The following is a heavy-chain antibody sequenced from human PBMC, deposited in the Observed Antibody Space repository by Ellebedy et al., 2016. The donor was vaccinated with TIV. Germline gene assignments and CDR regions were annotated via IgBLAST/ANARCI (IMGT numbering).Heavy chain of an antibody. V-gene: IGHV2-5*01. CDR2: IYWSDDI. D-gene: IGHD2-21*01. CDR1: GFSLSTGGMG. CDR3: AHTRLLVKEWFDP. Sequence: SGPTLVKPTETLTLTCTFSGFSLSTGGMGVGWIRQAPGKALEWLAVIYWSDDIRYNSSLKSRLTIVKDTSKNQVVLTLTNMDPADTATYYCAHTRLLVKEWFDPWGQGAQVTVSS. J-gene: IGHJ5*02.